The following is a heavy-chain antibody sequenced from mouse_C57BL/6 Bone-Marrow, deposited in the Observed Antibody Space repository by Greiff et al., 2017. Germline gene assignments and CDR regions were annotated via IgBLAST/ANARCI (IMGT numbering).Heavy chain of an antibody. CDR2: ISYDGSN. J-gene: IGHJ1*03. CDR1: GYSITSGYY. CDR3: AREMGDYGSSYEYFYV. V-gene: IGHV3-6*01. D-gene: IGHD1-1*01. Sequence: DVQLQESGPGLVKPSQSLSLTCSVTGYSITSGYYWNWIRQFPGNKLEWIGYISYDGSNNYNPSLKNRISITRDTSKNQFFLKLNSVTTEDTATYYCAREMGDYGSSYEYFYVWGTGTTVTVSS.